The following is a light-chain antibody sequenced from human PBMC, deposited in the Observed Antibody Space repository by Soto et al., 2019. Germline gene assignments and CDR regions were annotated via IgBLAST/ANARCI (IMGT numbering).Light chain of an antibody. CDR1: SSDVGAYNY. CDR2: DVS. CDR3: SSYTSTNSL. V-gene: IGLV2-14*03. Sequence: QSALTQPASMSGSPGESITISCTGTSSDVGAYNYVSWYQQHPGKAPKLMIYDVSNRPSGVSNRFSGSKSGNTASLTISGLQAEDEADYYCSSYTSTNSLFGGGTELTVL. J-gene: IGLJ2*01.